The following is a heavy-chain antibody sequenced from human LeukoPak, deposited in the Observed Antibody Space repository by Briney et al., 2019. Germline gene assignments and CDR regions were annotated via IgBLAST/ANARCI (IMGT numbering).Heavy chain of an antibody. CDR2: ISYDGSNK. J-gene: IGHJ6*02. Sequence: PGRSLRLSCAASGFTFSSYAMHWVRQAPGKGLEWVAVISYDGSNKYYADSVKGRFTISRDNSKNTLYLQMNSLRAEDTAVYYCARDYCGGDCSPAYYYGMDVWGQGTTVTVSS. D-gene: IGHD2-21*02. V-gene: IGHV3-30-3*01. CDR3: ARDYCGGDCSPAYYYGMDV. CDR1: GFTFSSYA.